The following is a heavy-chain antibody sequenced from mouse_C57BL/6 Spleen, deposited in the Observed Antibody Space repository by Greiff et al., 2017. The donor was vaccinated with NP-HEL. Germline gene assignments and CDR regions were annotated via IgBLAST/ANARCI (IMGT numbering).Heavy chain of an antibody. J-gene: IGHJ4*01. CDR1: GYTFTSYW. V-gene: IGHV1-64*01. Sequence: QVQLQQPGAELVKPGASVKLSCKASGYTFTSYWMHWVKQRPGQGLEWIGMIHPNSGSTNYNEKFKSKATLTVDKSSSTAYMQLSSLTSEDSAVYYCARPLLDYAMDCWGQGTSVTVSS. CDR3: ARPLLDYAMDC. D-gene: IGHD2-1*01. CDR2: IHPNSGST.